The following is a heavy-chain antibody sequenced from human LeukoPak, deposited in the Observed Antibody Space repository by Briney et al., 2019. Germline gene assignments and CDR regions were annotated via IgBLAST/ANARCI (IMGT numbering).Heavy chain of an antibody. Sequence: ASVKASCKASGGTFNSHVISWLRQAPGQGLKWMGGIIPVFGTASYAEKFQGRVTITTDESTTTAYMEMSSLTSEDTAVYYCARGYYYGSESYWHTKWFDPWGQGTLVTVSS. CDR3: ARGYYYGSESYWHTKWFDP. CDR2: IIPVFGTA. V-gene: IGHV1-69*05. CDR1: GGTFNSHV. D-gene: IGHD3-10*01. J-gene: IGHJ5*02.